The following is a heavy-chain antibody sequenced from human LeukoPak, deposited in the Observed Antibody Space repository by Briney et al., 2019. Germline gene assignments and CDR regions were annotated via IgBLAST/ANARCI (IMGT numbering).Heavy chain of an antibody. CDR2: INHSGST. D-gene: IGHD3-22*01. J-gene: IGHJ5*02. Sequence: SETLSLTCAVYGGSFSGYYWSWIRQPPGKGLEWIGEINHSGSTNYNPSLKSRVTISVDTSKNQFSLKLSSVTAADTAVYYCASHVVYYYDSSGYYGRRGSGCDPWGQGTLVTVSS. CDR1: GGSFSGYY. V-gene: IGHV4-34*01. CDR3: ASHVVYYYDSSGYYGRRGSGCDP.